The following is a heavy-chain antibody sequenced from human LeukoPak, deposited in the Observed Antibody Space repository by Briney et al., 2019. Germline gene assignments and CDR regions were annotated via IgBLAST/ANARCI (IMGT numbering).Heavy chain of an antibody. CDR2: MHYAGYT. J-gene: IGHJ4*02. CDR3: ARGPNKSYFDY. CDR1: GYSISHYY. Sequence: SETLSLPCSVSGYSISHYYWSWIRQPPGKRLEGIGYMHYAGYTNYNPSLENRVTISVDTSKNQFSLRLSSVTAADTAVYYCARGPNKSYFDYWGQGTLVTVSS. V-gene: IGHV4-59*01.